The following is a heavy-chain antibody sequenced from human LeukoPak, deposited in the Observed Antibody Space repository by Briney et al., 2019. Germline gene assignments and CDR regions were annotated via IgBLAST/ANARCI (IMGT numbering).Heavy chain of an antibody. CDR3: AREDYKGVHGARYYYYYMDV. D-gene: IGHD4-11*01. CDR1: GGSISSGSYY. J-gene: IGHJ6*03. V-gene: IGHV4-61*02. CDR2: IYTSGST. Sequence: SQALSLTCTVSGGSISSGSYYWSWIRQPAGKGLEWIGRIYTSGSTNYNPSLKSRVTISVDTSKNQFSLKLSSVTAADTAVYYCAREDYKGVHGARYYYYYMDVWGKGTTVTVSS.